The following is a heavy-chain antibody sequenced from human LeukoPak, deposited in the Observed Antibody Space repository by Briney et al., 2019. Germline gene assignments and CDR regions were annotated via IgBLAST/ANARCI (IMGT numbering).Heavy chain of an antibody. V-gene: IGHV1-69*13. CDR3: ARGEGSVKSVDYYYMDV. Sequence: ASVKVSCKASGGTLSSYSINWVRQAPGQGLEWMGGIIPIFGTANYAQKFQGRVTITADESTSTAYMELSSLRSEDTAVYYCARGEGSVKSVDYYYMDVWGKGTTVTVSS. D-gene: IGHD4-11*01. CDR1: GGTLSSYS. J-gene: IGHJ6*03. CDR2: IIPIFGTA.